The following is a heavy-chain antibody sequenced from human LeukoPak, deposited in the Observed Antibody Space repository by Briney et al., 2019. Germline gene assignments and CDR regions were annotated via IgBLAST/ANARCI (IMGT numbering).Heavy chain of an antibody. Sequence: ASVKVSCKASGYTFTSYGISWVRQAPGQGLEWMGLISAYNGNTNYAQKLQGRVTMTTDTSTSTAYMELRSLRSDDTAVYYCATGYCSGGSCYFDYWGQGTLVTVSS. V-gene: IGHV1-18*01. CDR1: GYTFTSYG. CDR2: ISAYNGNT. J-gene: IGHJ4*02. CDR3: ATGYCSGGSCYFDY. D-gene: IGHD2-15*01.